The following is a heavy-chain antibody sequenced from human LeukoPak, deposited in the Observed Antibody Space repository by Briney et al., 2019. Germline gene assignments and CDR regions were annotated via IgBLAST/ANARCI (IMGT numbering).Heavy chain of an antibody. CDR1: GYTFSNYW. D-gene: IGHD3-10*01. CDR2: VYPGSASDT. Sequence: GESLKISCKGSGYTFSNYWIAWVRQMPGKGLEWVAFVYPGSASDTRYSPSFQGQVTISADKSISTAYLEWSSLRASDTAIYYCARNHYCGAGTYFDLWGQGTMVTVSS. CDR3: ARNHYCGAGTYFDL. J-gene: IGHJ3*01. V-gene: IGHV5-51*01.